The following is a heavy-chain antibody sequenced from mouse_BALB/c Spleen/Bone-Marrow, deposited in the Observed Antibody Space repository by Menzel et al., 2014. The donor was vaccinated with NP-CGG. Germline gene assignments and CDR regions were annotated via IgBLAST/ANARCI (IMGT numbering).Heavy chain of an antibody. V-gene: IGHV1S81*02. CDR3: ARWGKGYFDV. CDR1: GYNFISYW. J-gene: IGHJ1*01. D-gene: IGHD1-3*01. Sequence: QVQLKQSAVELVKPGASVKLSCKASGYNFISYWIHWVKQRPGQGLEWIGEINPGNGRTNYNEKFKNKATLTIDKSSSTAYMQLSRLTSEDSAVYYCARWGKGYFDVWGAGTTVTVSS. CDR2: INPGNGRT.